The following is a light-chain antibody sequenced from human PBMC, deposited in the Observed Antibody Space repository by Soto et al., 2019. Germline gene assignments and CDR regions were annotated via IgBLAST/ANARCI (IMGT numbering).Light chain of an antibody. CDR1: QSLIHSDGNTY. Sequence: DVVMTQSPLFLPVTLGQPASISCRSSQSLIHSDGNTYLSWFQQRPGQSPRRLIYEVSDRDSGVPDRFTGSGSGTDFTLKISRVEAEDVGVYYCLQGTHWQWTFGQGTEVDIK. CDR3: LQGTHWQWT. J-gene: IGKJ1*01. CDR2: EVS. V-gene: IGKV2-30*02.